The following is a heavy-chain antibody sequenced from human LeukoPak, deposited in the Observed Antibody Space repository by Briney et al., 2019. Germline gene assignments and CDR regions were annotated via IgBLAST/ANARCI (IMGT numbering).Heavy chain of an antibody. CDR3: ARDLDFWSGYFRRSDPPHRGFDP. Sequence: PSETLSLTSTVSGGSISSYSWGWIRQPPGEGLGWIGRIYTSGGTHYNPSLKSRVTMSVDTSKNQFSLKLSSVTAADTAVYYCARDLDFWSGYFRRSDPPHRGFDPWGQGTLVTVSS. J-gene: IGHJ5*02. D-gene: IGHD3-3*01. CDR1: GGSISSYS. V-gene: IGHV4-4*07. CDR2: IYTSGGT.